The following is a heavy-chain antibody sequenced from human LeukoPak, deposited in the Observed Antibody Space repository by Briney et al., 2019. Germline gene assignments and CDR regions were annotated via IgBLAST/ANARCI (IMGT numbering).Heavy chain of an antibody. CDR1: GFTFNIYA. J-gene: IGHJ5*02. V-gene: IGHV3-23*01. Sequence: PGGSLRLSCAASGFTFNIYAMSWVRLAPGKGLQWVASMCGSAGCTYYADSVKGRFTISRDNSKNTLYLQMNSLRAEDTAIYYCARDRPNYHESNGHYYQRDGDHWGQGTPVTVSS. CDR2: MCGSAGCT. CDR3: ARDRPNYHESNGHYYQRDGDH. D-gene: IGHD3-22*01.